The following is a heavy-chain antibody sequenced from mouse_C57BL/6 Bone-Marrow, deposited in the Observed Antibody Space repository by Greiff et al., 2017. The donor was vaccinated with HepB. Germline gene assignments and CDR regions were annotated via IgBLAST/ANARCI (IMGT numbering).Heavy chain of an antibody. Sequence: QVQLQQPGAELVRPGSSVKLSCKASGYTFTSYWMDWVKQRPGQGLEWIGTIYPSDSETHYNQKFKDKATLTVDKSSSTAYMQPSSLTSEASAVYDCATGMGYHYYAMDYGGQGTSVTVSS. CDR3: ATGMGYHYYAMDY. CDR1: GYTFTSYW. D-gene: IGHD2-14*01. J-gene: IGHJ4*01. V-gene: IGHV1-61*01. CDR2: IYPSDSET.